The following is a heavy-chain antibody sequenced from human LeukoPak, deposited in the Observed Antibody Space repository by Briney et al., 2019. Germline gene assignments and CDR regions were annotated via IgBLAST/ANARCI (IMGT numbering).Heavy chain of an antibody. CDR2: INPSGGST. V-gene: IGHV1-46*01. J-gene: IGHJ6*02. CDR3: ARDLIPTRQWLVESYYYYYGMDV. Sequence: ASVKVSCKASGYTFTSYYMHWVRQAPGQGLEWMGIINPSGGSTSYAQKLQGRVTMTRDTSTSTVYMELSSLRSEDTAVYYCARDLIPTRQWLVESYYYYYGMDVWGQGTTVTVSS. CDR1: GYTFTSYY. D-gene: IGHD6-19*01.